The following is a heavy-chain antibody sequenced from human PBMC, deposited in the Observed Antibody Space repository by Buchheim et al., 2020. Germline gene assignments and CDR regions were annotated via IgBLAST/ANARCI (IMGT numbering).Heavy chain of an antibody. J-gene: IGHJ6*02. CDR1: GFTFSSYA. CDR3: AREVEYYYYYGMDV. V-gene: IGHV3-30-3*01. CDR2: ISYDGSNK. Sequence: QVQLVESGGGLVKPGGSLRLSCAASGFTFSSYAMHWVRQAPGKGLEWVAVISYDGSNKYYADSVKGRFTISRDNSKNTLYLQMNSLRAEDTAVYYCAREVEYYYYYGMDVWGQGTT. D-gene: IGHD2-15*01.